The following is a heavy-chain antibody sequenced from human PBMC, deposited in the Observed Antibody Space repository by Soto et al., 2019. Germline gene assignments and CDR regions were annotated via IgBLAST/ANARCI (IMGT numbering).Heavy chain of an antibody. CDR1: GYSFTSYW. CDR2: IYPGESDT. Sequence: PGESLKISCKGSGYSFTSYWIGCVRQMPGKGLEWMGIIYPGESDTRYSPSFQGQVTISAGKSISTAYLQWSSLKASDTAMYSCARLYYDVLTGYYTTNYSYGMDVWGQGTTVPVSS. V-gene: IGHV5-51*01. D-gene: IGHD3-9*01. J-gene: IGHJ6*02. CDR3: ARLYYDVLTGYYTTNYSYGMDV.